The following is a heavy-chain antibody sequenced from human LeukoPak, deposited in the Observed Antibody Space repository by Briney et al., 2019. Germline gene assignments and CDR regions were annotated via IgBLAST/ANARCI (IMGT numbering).Heavy chain of an antibody. J-gene: IGHJ4*02. Sequence: PSVELSCKASGYTFTGYYMHWVRRAPGQGLEWMGWINPNSGRTNYSQKFQGRVTMTRDTSISTAYMELSRLRSDDTAVYYCARGKGRFDYWGPGNLVTVSS. CDR3: ARGKGRFDY. CDR2: INPNSGRT. CDR1: GYTFTGYY. V-gene: IGHV1-2*02.